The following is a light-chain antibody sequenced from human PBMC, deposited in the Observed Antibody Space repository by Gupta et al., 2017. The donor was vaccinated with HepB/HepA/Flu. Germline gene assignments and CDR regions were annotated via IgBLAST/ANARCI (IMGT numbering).Light chain of an antibody. CDR3: QQNSRTPS. CDR2: IAS. J-gene: IGKJ3*01. Sequence: DIQMTQSPSSLSASVGDRVTITCRASQSIGKYLNWYQKKPGKPPNLLIYIASSLQTGVPSRFSGSGSGTDFTLTISRLKPEDFATYHWQQNSRTPSFGPGTKVDIK. V-gene: IGKV1-39*01. CDR1: QSIGKY.